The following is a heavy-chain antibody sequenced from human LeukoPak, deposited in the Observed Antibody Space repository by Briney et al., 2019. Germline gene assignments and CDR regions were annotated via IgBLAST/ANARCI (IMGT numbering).Heavy chain of an antibody. CDR2: IFYSGST. V-gene: IGHV4-59*08. Sequence: TLSLTCTVSGGSISSYYWSWIRQPPGKGLEWIGYIFYSGSTNYNPSLKSRVTISVDTPKNQLSLKLSSVTAADTAVYYCARHISAASRFDYWGQGSLVTVS. J-gene: IGHJ4*02. D-gene: IGHD6-13*01. CDR1: GGSISSYY. CDR3: ARHISAASRFDY.